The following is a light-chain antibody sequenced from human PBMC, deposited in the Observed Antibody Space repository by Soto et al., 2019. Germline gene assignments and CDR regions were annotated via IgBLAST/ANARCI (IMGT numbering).Light chain of an antibody. J-gene: IGKJ1*01. CDR1: QSVGSD. CDR3: QQYNDWPPWT. Sequence: IVLTQSPGILSLAPLGGASLSFRASQSVGSDLAWYQQKPGQAPRLLIYGASTRATGVPARFYGSGSGTEFTLTISSLQSEDFAVYYCQQYNDWPPWTFGQGTKVDIK. CDR2: GAS. V-gene: IGKV3-15*01.